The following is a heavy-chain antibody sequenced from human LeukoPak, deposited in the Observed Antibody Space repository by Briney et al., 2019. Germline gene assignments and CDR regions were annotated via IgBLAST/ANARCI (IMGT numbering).Heavy chain of an antibody. CDR2: IYYSGGT. Sequence: SETLSLTCTVSGASMSRYYWSWIRQPPGKEPEWMGYIYYSGGTKYNPSLKSRLTISVDRSMNQFSLKLTSVTAADTAVYYCARVEERWGMGLDYFDYWGQGTLVIVSA. J-gene: IGHJ4*02. CDR1: GASMSRYY. D-gene: IGHD3-16*01. CDR3: ARVEERWGMGLDYFDY. V-gene: IGHV4-59*01.